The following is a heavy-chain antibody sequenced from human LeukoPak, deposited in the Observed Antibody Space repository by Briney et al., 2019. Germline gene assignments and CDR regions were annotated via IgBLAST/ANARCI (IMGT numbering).Heavy chain of an antibody. CDR3: AQQVVGTSNSFDV. V-gene: IGHV4-59*01. Sequence: SETLSLICNVSGASINAYYWTWIRQSPEKGLEWIASMSYSGRTDSNPSLKSRVSMSVVPSKSQFSLRLTSATAADTAIYYCAQQVVGTSNSFDVWGQGTFVAVSS. CDR2: MSYSGRT. J-gene: IGHJ3*01. CDR1: GASINAYY. D-gene: IGHD6-13*01.